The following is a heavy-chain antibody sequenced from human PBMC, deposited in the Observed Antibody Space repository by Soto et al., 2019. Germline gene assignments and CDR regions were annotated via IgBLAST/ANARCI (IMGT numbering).Heavy chain of an antibody. CDR2: IMSIFGTP. Sequence: QVQLMQSGAEVKNPGSSVKVSCTASGDTFSNYAISWVRQAPGQGLEWMGGIMSIFGTPNYAHKFQGRVTITADESTSTAYMELSSLRSEDTAMYYCATTMGPGISVAGDYQYYYGVDVWGQGTTATVSS. CDR1: GDTFSNYA. V-gene: IGHV1-69*01. CDR3: ATTMGPGISVAGDYQYYYGVDV. D-gene: IGHD6-19*01. J-gene: IGHJ6*02.